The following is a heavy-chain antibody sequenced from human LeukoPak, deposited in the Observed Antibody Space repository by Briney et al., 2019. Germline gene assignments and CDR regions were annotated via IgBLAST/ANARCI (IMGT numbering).Heavy chain of an antibody. J-gene: IGHJ5*02. D-gene: IGHD6-13*01. CDR2: INPSTGAT. CDR3: ARDGLGIAP. V-gene: IGHV1-2*02. CDR1: GYTFTGFY. Sequence: ASVKVSCKTSGYTFTGFYMHWVRQAPGQGLEWMGWINPSTGATNSAQKFQGRATMTRDTSISTAYMELTRLRSDDTAMYYCARDGLGIAPWGQGTLVTVSS.